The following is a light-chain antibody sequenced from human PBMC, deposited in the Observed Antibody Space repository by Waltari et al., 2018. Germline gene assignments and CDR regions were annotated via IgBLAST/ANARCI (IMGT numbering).Light chain of an antibody. CDR3: QQVNSFPRT. J-gene: IGKJ1*01. V-gene: IGKV1-12*01. CDR1: QGISSR. CDR2: DAS. Sequence: DIQMTQSPSSVSASVGDRVTLTCRASQGISSRLAWYQQKPGKAPKLLIYDASSVHSGVPSRFSGSGSGTDFTLTSRSLQPEDFATYYCQQVNSFPRTFGQGTKVEVK.